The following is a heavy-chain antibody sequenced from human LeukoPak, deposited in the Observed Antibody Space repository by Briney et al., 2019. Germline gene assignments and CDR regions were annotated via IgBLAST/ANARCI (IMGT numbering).Heavy chain of an antibody. CDR2: IGPTGTDR. CDR3: AAETIGRHYDY. J-gene: IGHJ4*02. D-gene: IGHD1-14*01. V-gene: IGHV3-21*01. Sequence: GGSLRLSCTASGFTFSSSGFNWVRQAPGKGLEWVSSIGPTGTDRYYADSVRGRFTISRDNAKNSMYLQMDSLRDEDTAVYYCAAETIGRHYDYWGQGTLLTVSS. CDR1: GFTFSSSG.